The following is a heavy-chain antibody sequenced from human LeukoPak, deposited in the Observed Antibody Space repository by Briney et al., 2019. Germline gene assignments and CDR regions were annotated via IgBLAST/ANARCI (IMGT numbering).Heavy chain of an antibody. D-gene: IGHD7-27*01. J-gene: IGHJ4*02. Sequence: GGSLRLSCAASGFTFSSLAMHWVRQAPGKGLEWVSVISGSGGTTYYADSVKGRFTTSRDNSKNTLYLQMNSLRAEDTAVYYCAKDGGLWVSAHWGDSWGRGTLVTVSS. V-gene: IGHV3-23*01. CDR3: AKDGGLWVSAHWGDS. CDR1: GFTFSSLA. CDR2: ISGSGGTT.